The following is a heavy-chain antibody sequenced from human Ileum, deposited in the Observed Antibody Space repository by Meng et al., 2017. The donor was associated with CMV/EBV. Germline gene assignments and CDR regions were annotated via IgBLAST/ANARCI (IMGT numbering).Heavy chain of an antibody. J-gene: IGHJ6*02. CDR2: INSDGSTT. Sequence: GGSLRLSCVGSGFTFSTYWMHWVRQAPGKGLVWVSRINSDGSTTNYADSVKGRFTVSRDNAKNTLHLQFNSLRADDTAIYYCAKGTQDDYYFGMDVWGQGTSVTVSS. CDR3: AKGTQDDYYFGMDV. V-gene: IGHV3-74*01. D-gene: IGHD3-10*01. CDR1: GFTFSTYW.